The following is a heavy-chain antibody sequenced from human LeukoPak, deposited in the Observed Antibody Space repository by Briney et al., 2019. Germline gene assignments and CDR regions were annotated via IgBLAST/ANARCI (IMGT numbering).Heavy chain of an antibody. Sequence: HPGGSLRLSCAASGFTFSSYAMSWVRQAPGKGLEWVSAISGSGGSTYYADSVKGRFTISRDNSKNTLYLQMNSLRAEDTAVYYCAKDITIFGVVIMGVYDYWGQGTLVTVSS. V-gene: IGHV3-23*01. D-gene: IGHD3-3*01. CDR2: ISGSGGST. CDR3: AKDITIFGVVIMGVYDY. J-gene: IGHJ4*02. CDR1: GFTFSSYA.